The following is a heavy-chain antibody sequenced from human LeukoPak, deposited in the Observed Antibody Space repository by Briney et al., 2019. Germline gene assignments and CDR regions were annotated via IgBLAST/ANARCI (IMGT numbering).Heavy chain of an antibody. Sequence: PGGSLRLSCAASGNYWMHWVRQAPGKGLVWVSHINSDGSITSYADSVKGRFTISRDNAKNTLYLQMNSLRAEDTAVYYRARDAVDTANAVWGQGTTVTVSS. J-gene: IGHJ6*02. D-gene: IGHD5-18*01. CDR1: GNYW. CDR2: INSDGSIT. V-gene: IGHV3-74*01. CDR3: ARDAVDTANAV.